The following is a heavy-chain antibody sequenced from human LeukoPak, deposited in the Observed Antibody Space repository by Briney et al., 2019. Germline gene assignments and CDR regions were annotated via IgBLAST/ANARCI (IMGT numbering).Heavy chain of an antibody. V-gene: IGHV4-39*01. CDR3: ARPQGGAFDI. Sequence: GSLRLSCAASGFTFSSYSMNWVRQAPGKGLEWIGSIYYSGSTYYNPSLKSRVTISVDTSKNQFSLKLSSVTAADTAVYYCARPQGGAFDIWGQGTMVTVSS. CDR1: GFTFSSYSMN. D-gene: IGHD3-16*01. J-gene: IGHJ3*02. CDR2: IYYSGST.